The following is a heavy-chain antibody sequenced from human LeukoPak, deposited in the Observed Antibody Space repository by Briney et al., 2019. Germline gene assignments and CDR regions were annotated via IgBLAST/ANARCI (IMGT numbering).Heavy chain of an antibody. CDR2: INHSGST. D-gene: IGHD3-22*01. CDR1: GGSFSGYY. Sequence: PSETLSLTCAVYGGSFSGYYWSWIRQPPGKGLEWIGEINHSGSTNYNPSLKSRVTISVDTSKNQFSLKLSSVTAADTAVYYCARDERAYYYDSSGSPVYWGQGTLVTVSS. CDR3: ARDERAYYYDSSGSPVY. V-gene: IGHV4-34*01. J-gene: IGHJ4*02.